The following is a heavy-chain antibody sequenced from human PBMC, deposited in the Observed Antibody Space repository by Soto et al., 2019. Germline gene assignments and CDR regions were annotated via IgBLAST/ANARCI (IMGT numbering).Heavy chain of an antibody. CDR2: INSDGSST. J-gene: IGHJ6*02. CDR1: GFTFSSYW. D-gene: IGHD2-15*01. V-gene: IGHV3-74*01. Sequence: EVQLVESGGGLVQPGGSLRLSCAASGFTFSSYWMRWVRQAPGKGLVWVSRINSDGSSTSYADPVKGRFTISRDNAKNTLYLQMNSLRAEDTAVYYCARSTPHPSYGMDVWGQGTTVTVSS. CDR3: ARSTPHPSYGMDV.